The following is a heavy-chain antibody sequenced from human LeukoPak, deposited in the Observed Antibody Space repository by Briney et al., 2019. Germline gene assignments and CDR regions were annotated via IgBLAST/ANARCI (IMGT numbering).Heavy chain of an antibody. Sequence: GGSLRLSCAASGFTFSTHWMSWVRQAPGKGLEWLGNIKEDGTYINYFESVKGRFTISRDNAKNSLYLQMNSLRSEDTALYYCAKDNIRIVVAGTIDYWGQGTLVTVSS. D-gene: IGHD6-19*01. CDR2: IKEDGTYI. V-gene: IGHV3-7*03. CDR3: AKDNIRIVVAGTIDY. J-gene: IGHJ4*02. CDR1: GFTFSTHW.